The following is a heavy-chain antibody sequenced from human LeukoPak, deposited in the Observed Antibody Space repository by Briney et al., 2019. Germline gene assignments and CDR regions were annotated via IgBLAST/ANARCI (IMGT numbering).Heavy chain of an antibody. V-gene: IGHV3-23*01. D-gene: IGHD6-13*01. CDR3: AKKGTLPGIAATGTLLYYFDY. Sequence: GGSLRRSCTASGFTFSSYAMSWVRQAPGKGLEWVSAISGRDGSTNYADSVKGRFTISRDNSRNTLYLQMNSLRAEDTAVYYCAKKGTLPGIAATGTLLYYFDYWGQGTLVTVSS. J-gene: IGHJ4*02. CDR2: ISGRDGST. CDR1: GFTFSSYA.